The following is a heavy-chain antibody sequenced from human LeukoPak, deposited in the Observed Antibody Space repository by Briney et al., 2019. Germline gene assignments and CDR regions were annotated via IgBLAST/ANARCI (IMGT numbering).Heavy chain of an antibody. Sequence: ASVKVSCKASGYTFTSHYMHWVRQAPGQGLEWMGIINPSGGSTSYAQKFQGRVTMTRDTSTSTVYMELSSLRSEDTAVYYCARDPDPGYGDYVGYWFDPWGQGTLVTVSS. CDR3: ARDPDPGYGDYVGYWFDP. D-gene: IGHD4-17*01. J-gene: IGHJ5*02. CDR2: INPSGGST. V-gene: IGHV1-46*01. CDR1: GYTFTSHY.